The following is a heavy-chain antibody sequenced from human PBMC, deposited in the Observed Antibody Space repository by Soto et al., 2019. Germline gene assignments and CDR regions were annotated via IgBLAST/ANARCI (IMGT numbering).Heavy chain of an antibody. Sequence: EVQVLESGGGLVQPGWYLRLYCAASGFTFTSYAMSWVRQAPGKGLEWASAINGGGGTSYADSVKGRFTISRDSSKSMVFLQMDSLRAEDTAVYYCAKLGHYNYDTWGQGSLLTLCS. J-gene: IGHJ5*02. D-gene: IGHD3-22*01. CDR1: GFTFTSYA. CDR2: INGGGGT. CDR3: AKLGHYNYDT. V-gene: IGHV3-23*01.